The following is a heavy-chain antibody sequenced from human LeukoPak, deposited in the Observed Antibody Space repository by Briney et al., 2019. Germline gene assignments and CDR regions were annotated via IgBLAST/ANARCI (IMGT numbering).Heavy chain of an antibody. V-gene: IGHV4-59*01. CDR3: ARSELLWFGRVNSGFDY. Sequence: SETLSLTCTVSGGSISSYYWSWIRQPPGKGLEWIGYVYYSGSTNYNPSLKSRVTISVDTSKNQFSLKLTSVTAADTAVYYCARSELLWFGRVNSGFDYWGQGSLVTVSS. D-gene: IGHD3-10*01. J-gene: IGHJ4*02. CDR2: VYYSGST. CDR1: GGSISSYY.